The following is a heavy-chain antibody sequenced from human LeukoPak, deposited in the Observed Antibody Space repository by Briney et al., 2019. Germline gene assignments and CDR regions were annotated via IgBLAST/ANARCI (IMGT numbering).Heavy chain of an antibody. D-gene: IGHD6-13*01. Sequence: ASVKVSCKASGYTFTSYAMHWVRQAPEQGLEWMGWIKPNSGGTNYAQKFQGRVTMTRDTSISTAYMELSRLRSDDTAVYYCARSSIIAAAGPYYFDYWGQGTLVTVSS. J-gene: IGHJ4*02. CDR1: GYTFTSYA. CDR3: ARSSIIAAAGPYYFDY. CDR2: IKPNSGGT. V-gene: IGHV1-2*02.